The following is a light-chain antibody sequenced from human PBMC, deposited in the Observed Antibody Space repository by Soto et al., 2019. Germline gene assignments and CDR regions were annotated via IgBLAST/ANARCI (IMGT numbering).Light chain of an antibody. V-gene: IGKV3-15*01. J-gene: IGKJ4*01. CDR3: QQDSNWQALT. CDR2: GAS. CDR1: QSVSSS. Sequence: EIVMTQSPATLSVSPGERATLSCRASQSVSSSLAWYQQKPGQAPRLLIDGASTRATGFPARFSGSGSGTEFTLTISXLXSXXCAIYECQQDSNWQALTVGGGTKVEI.